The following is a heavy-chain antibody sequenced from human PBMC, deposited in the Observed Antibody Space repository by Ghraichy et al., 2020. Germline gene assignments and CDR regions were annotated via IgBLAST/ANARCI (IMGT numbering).Heavy chain of an antibody. V-gene: IGHV3-33*01. CDR3: ATNWNYGDFH. CDR1: GFTFSSYG. CDR2: IWYDGVNK. Sequence: GESLNISCAASGFTFSSYGMHWVRQAPGKGLEWVAVIWYDGVNKFYADSVKGRFTISRDNSKNTLYLQMNSLGAEDTAVYYCATNWNYGDFHWGQGTLLTVSS. D-gene: IGHD1-7*01. J-gene: IGHJ4*02.